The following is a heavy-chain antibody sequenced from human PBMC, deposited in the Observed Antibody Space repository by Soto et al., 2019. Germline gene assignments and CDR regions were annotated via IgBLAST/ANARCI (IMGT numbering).Heavy chain of an antibody. Sequence: GGSLRLSCAASGFAVSTNYMNWVRQAPGKGLEWVSVIHTGGGTYYADSGKGRFTISRDNSKNTLYLQMNSLRVDDTAVYYCARGLDGLDYWGQGPLVTVS. CDR2: IHTGGGT. CDR3: ARGLDGLDY. CDR1: GFAVSTNY. J-gene: IGHJ4*02. V-gene: IGHV3-53*01.